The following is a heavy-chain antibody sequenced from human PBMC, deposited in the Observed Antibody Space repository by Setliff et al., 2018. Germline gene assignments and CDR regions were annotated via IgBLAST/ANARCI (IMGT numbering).Heavy chain of an antibody. Sequence: PSETLSLTCSVYGESFSNNYWSWIRQPPGKGLEWIGESNHSGSTNYNPSLKSRVTISADTSTNHFSLKLTSVTAADTAVYYCSRLVRFCTKTACQRLPGGEFWGQGTLVTVSS. V-gene: IGHV4-34*01. D-gene: IGHD2-8*01. J-gene: IGHJ4*02. CDR2: SNHSGST. CDR3: SRLVRFCTKTACQRLPGGEF. CDR1: GESFSNNY.